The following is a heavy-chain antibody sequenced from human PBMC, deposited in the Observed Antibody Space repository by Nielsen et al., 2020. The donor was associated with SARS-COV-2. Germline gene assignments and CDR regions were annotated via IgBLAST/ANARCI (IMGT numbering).Heavy chain of an antibody. J-gene: IGHJ6*02. CDR1: GFTFSSYS. CDR2: ISSSSSYI. CDR3: ARDNPFTVWFGELTGRNAMDV. D-gene: IGHD3-10*01. V-gene: IGHV3-21*01. Sequence: GGSLRLSCAASGFTFSSYSMNWVRQAPGKELEWVSSISSSSSYIYYADSVKGRFIISRDNAKNSLYLQMNSLRAEDTAVYYCARDNPFTVWFGELTGRNAMDVWGQGTTVTVSS.